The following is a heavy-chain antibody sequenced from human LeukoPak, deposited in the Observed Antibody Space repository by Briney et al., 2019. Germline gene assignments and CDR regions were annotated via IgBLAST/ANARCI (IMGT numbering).Heavy chain of an antibody. J-gene: IGHJ4*02. Sequence: SETLSLTCTVSGGSISSYYWSWIRQPPGKGLEWIGYIYYSGSTNYNPSPKSRVTISVDTSKNQFSLKLSSVTAADTAVYYCARTSTVTTDYFDYWGQGTLVTVSS. CDR2: IYYSGST. V-gene: IGHV4-59*08. CDR1: GGSISSYY. D-gene: IGHD4-17*01. CDR3: ARTSTVTTDYFDY.